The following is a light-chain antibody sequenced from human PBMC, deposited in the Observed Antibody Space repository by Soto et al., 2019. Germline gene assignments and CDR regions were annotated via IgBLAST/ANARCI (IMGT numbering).Light chain of an antibody. V-gene: IGKV1-17*01. J-gene: IGKJ4*01. CDR1: QGIRND. Sequence: DIPMTQSPSSLSASVGDRVTITCRASQGIRNDLGWYQQKPGKAPKRVIYAASSLQSGVPSRFSGSGFGTEFTLPLSSMQPEDFANYYGLQHNTYPLTFGWGTKVEI. CDR3: LQHNTYPLT. CDR2: AAS.